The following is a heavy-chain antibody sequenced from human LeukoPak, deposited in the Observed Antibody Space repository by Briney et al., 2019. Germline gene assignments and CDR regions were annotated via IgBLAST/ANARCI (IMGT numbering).Heavy chain of an antibody. Sequence: GRSLRLSYESSGLTFSHFCMHGVRQAPGKGREWGAVIWSDATNEYYADAVKGRFTLSRDNLKNTVSLKMNSLRGAETGVYCCAKEGERGFDYSNSLEHWGQGSLVTVSS. D-gene: IGHD4-11*01. CDR1: GLTFSHFC. J-gene: IGHJ4*02. CDR3: AKEGERGFDYSNSLEH. CDR2: IWSDATNE. V-gene: IGHV3-33*06.